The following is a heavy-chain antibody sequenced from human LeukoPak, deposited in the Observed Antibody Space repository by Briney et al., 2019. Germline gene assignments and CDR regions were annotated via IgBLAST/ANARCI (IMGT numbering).Heavy chain of an antibody. V-gene: IGHV5-51*01. D-gene: IGHD3-10*01. CDR3: AREAFGSGEV. J-gene: IGHJ4*02. Sequence: GESLRISCEASGYTFTAYWIGWVRQMPGEGLEWVGVIFTGDSNTRYMPPFQGQVTISADKSISTAYLQWSSLKASDTAMYYCAREAFGSGEVWGQGTLVTVSS. CDR2: IFTGDSNT. CDR1: GYTFTAYW.